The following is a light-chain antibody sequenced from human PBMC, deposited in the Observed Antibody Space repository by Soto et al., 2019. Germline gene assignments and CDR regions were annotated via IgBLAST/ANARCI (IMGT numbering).Light chain of an antibody. J-gene: IGLJ2*01. CDR2: GNS. CDR3: QSYDSSLRV. Sequence: QSVLTQPPSVSGAPGQRVTISCTGSSSNIGAGYDVHWYQQLPGTAPKLLIYGNSNRPSGLPDRFSGSKSGTSASLAITGLQAEDEADYYCQSYDSSLRVFGGGTQLTVL. CDR1: SSNIGAGYD. V-gene: IGLV1-40*01.